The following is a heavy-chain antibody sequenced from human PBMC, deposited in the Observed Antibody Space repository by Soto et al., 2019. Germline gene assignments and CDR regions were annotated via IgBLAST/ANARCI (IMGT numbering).Heavy chain of an antibody. V-gene: IGHV3-23*01. CDR2: ISGSGGST. CDR1: GFTFSSYA. J-gene: IGHJ6*02. D-gene: IGHD1-26*01. Sequence: SLSCAASGFTFSSYAMSWVRQAPGKGLEWVSAISGSGGSTYYADSVKGRFTISRDNSKNTLYLQMNSLRAEDTAVYYCAKDFWSGRYYPHYGMDVWGQGTTVTVSS. CDR3: AKDFWSGRYYPHYGMDV.